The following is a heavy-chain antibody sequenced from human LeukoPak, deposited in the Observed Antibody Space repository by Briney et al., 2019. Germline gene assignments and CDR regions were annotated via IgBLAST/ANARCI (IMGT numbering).Heavy chain of an antibody. D-gene: IGHD3-22*01. J-gene: IGHJ3*02. CDR1: GGSISSSNW. CDR3: ARNGYYYGGAFDI. CDR2: IYHSGST. V-gene: IGHV4-4*02. Sequence: SETLSLTCAVSGGSISSSNWWSWVRQPPGKGLEWIGEIYHSGSTNYNPSLKSRVTISVDKSKNQFSLKLSSVAAADTAVYYCARNGYYYGGAFDIWGQGTMVTVSS.